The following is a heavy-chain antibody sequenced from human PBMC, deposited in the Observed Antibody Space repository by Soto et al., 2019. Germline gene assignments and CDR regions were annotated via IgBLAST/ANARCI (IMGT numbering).Heavy chain of an antibody. CDR1: GYTFPSSD. CDR3: ARGGVFFFAAPTNPFDY. Sequence: GASVKVSCKASGYTFPSSDINWVRQATGQGLEWMGWMNPNSGNTGYAQKFQGRVTMTRNTSISTAYMELSSLRSEDTAVYYCARGGVFFFAAPTNPFDYWGQGTLVTVSS. V-gene: IGHV1-8*01. J-gene: IGHJ4*02. CDR2: MNPNSGNT. D-gene: IGHD3-10*01.